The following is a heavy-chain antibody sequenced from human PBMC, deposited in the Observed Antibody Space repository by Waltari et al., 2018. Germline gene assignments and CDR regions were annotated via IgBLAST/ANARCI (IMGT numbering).Heavy chain of an antibody. CDR2: IYYSGST. D-gene: IGHD3-22*01. Sequence: QLQLQESGPGLVKPSETLSLTCTVSGGSISSSSYYWGWIRQPPGKGLEWIGSIYYSGSTYYNPSLKSRVTISVDTSKNQFSLKLSSGTAADTAVYYCASRDYYDSSGYFTDAFDIWGQGTMVTVSS. J-gene: IGHJ3*02. V-gene: IGHV4-39*01. CDR1: GGSISSSSYY. CDR3: ASRDYYDSSGYFTDAFDI.